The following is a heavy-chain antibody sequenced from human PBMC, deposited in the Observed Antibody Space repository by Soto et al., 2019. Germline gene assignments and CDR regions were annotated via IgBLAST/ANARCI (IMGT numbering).Heavy chain of an antibody. CDR3: ARGLGTTWLYYYYYGMDV. CDR1: CGSFSGYY. CDR2: INHSGST. V-gene: IGHV4-34*01. Sequence: KSSETLSLTCAVYCGSFSGYYWSWIRQPPGKGLEWIGEINHSGSTNYNPSLKSRVTISVDTSKNQFSLKLSSVTAADTAVYYCARGLGTTWLYYYYYGMDVWGQGTTVTVSS. J-gene: IGHJ6*02. D-gene: IGHD4-17*01.